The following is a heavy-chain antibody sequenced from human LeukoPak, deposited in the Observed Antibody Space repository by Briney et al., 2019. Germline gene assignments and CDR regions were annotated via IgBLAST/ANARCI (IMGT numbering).Heavy chain of an antibody. D-gene: IGHD3-16*01. CDR2: ISSSGSTI. Sequence: PGGSLTLSCAASGFTFSSYEMNWVRQAPGKGLEWVSYISSSGSTIYYADSVKGRFTISRDNAKNSLYLQMNSLRAENTAVYYCARGGILGGFDYWGQGTLVTVSS. J-gene: IGHJ4*02. V-gene: IGHV3-48*03. CDR3: ARGGILGGFDY. CDR1: GFTFSSYE.